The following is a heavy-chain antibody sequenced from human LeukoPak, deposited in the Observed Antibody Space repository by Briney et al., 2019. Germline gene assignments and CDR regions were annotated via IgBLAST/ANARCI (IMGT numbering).Heavy chain of an antibody. Sequence: GASVKVSCKVSGYTLTELSMHWVRQATGQGLEWMGWMNPNSGNTGYAQKFQGRVTMTRNTSISTAYMELSSLRSEDTAVYYCARGEDYGDYEDYWGQGTLVTVSS. CDR3: ARGEDYGDYEDY. D-gene: IGHD4-17*01. CDR1: GYTLTELS. CDR2: MNPNSGNT. V-gene: IGHV1-8*01. J-gene: IGHJ4*02.